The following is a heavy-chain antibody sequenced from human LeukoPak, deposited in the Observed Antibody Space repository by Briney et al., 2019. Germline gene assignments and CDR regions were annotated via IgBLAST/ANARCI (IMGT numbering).Heavy chain of an antibody. V-gene: IGHV4-39*01. CDR2: IYYSGST. D-gene: IGHD4-17*01. J-gene: IGHJ4*02. CDR1: GGSISSSSYY. CDR3: AKSPPTTVITLDS. Sequence: PSETLSLTCTVSGGSISSSSYYWGWIRQPPGKGLEWIGSIYYSGSTYYNPSLKSRVTISVDTSKNQFSLKLSSVTAADTAVYYCAKSPPTTVITLDSWGQGILVTVSS.